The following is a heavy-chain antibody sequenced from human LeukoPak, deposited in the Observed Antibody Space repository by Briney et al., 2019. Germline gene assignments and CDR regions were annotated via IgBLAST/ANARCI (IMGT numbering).Heavy chain of an antibody. Sequence: SETLSLTCTVSNVSISSGSHYWNWIRQPAGKGLEWIGRIYAGRRSNYNPSLRSRVTISVDTSENLFSLRLSSVTATDTGVYYCARHPYSSGRGYFDYWGQGTLVTVSS. CDR3: ARHPYSSGRGYFDY. V-gene: IGHV4-61*02. CDR1: NVSISSGSHY. J-gene: IGHJ4*02. D-gene: IGHD6-19*01. CDR2: IYAGRRS.